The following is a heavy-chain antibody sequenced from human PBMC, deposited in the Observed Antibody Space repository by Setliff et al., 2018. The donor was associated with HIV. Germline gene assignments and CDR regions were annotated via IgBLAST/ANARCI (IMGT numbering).Heavy chain of an antibody. J-gene: IGHJ4*02. V-gene: IGHV4-4*09. D-gene: IGHD2-21*02. CDR1: GGSVNDFY. Sequence: AAETLSLTCTGTGGSVNDFYCKWIRQPPGKGPEWIGYIHSSGSTIYKPSLKSRITISLDTSKEQFSLELSSATAADTAVYYCATLDHSGGNFLAYWGQGSLVTVSS. CDR3: ATLDHSGGNFLAY. CDR2: IHSSGST.